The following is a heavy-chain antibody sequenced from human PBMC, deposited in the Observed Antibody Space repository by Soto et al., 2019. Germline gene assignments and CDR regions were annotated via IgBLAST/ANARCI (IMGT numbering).Heavy chain of an antibody. D-gene: IGHD4-17*01. CDR1: GFTFSSYG. CDR2: ISYDGSNK. J-gene: IGHJ6*02. V-gene: IGHV3-30*18. CDR3: AKDAYGDYSYGMDI. Sequence: QVQLVESGGGVVQPGRSLRLSCAASGFTFSSYGMHWVRRAPGKGLEWVAVISYDGSNKYYADSVKGRFTISRDNSKNTLYLQMNSLRAEDTAVYYCAKDAYGDYSYGMDIWGQGTTVTVSS.